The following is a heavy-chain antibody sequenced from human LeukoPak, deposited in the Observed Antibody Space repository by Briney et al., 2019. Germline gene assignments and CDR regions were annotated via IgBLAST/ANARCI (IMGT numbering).Heavy chain of an antibody. Sequence: ASVKVSCKASGYTFTSYDINWVRQATGQGLEWMGWMNPNSGNTGYAQKFQGRVTMTRNTSISTAYMELSSLRSEDTAVYYCARGIGVVRGVIITKQVDYFDYWAQGTLVT. V-gene: IGHV1-8*01. D-gene: IGHD3-10*01. J-gene: IGHJ4*02. CDR3: ARGIGVVRGVIITKQVDYFDY. CDR1: GYTFTSYD. CDR2: MNPNSGNT.